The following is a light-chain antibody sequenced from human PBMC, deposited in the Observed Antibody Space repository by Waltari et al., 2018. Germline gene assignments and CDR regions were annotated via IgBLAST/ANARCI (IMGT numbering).Light chain of an antibody. Sequence: DIVLTQSPLSLPVTPGEQASISCRSSQSLLYSNGYNYMDWYLQKPGQSPQVLIYLGSNRASGVPDRFSGSGSGTDFTLKISRVEAEDVGVYYCMQALQTPLTFGGGTKVEIK. CDR1: QSLLYSNGYNY. V-gene: IGKV2-28*01. CDR2: LGS. CDR3: MQALQTPLT. J-gene: IGKJ4*01.